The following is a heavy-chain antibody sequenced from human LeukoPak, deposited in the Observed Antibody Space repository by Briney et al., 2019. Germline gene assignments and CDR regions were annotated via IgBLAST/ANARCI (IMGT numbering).Heavy chain of an antibody. Sequence: SETLSLTCTVSGGSISSYYWSWIRQSPGKGLECIGYIYYSGSTTYNPSLKSRVTISVDTSKNQFSLKLNSVTAADTAVYYCARRGYSNGSFDSWGQGTLVTVSS. V-gene: IGHV4-59*08. CDR3: ARRGYSNGSFDS. CDR1: GGSISSYY. CDR2: IYYSGST. J-gene: IGHJ4*02. D-gene: IGHD6-19*01.